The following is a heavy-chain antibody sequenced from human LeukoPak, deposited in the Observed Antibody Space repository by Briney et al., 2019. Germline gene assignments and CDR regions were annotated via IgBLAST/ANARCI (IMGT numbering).Heavy chain of an antibody. CDR3: ARFTTYVDY. CDR2: IYYSGST. Sequence: SETLSLTCTVSGGSISSYYLSWIRQPPGKGLEWIGYIYYSGSTNYNPSLKSRVTISVDTSKNQFSLKLSSVTAADTAVYYCARFTTYVDYWGQGTLVTVSS. J-gene: IGHJ4*02. CDR1: GGSISSYY. V-gene: IGHV4-59*01. D-gene: IGHD3-3*01.